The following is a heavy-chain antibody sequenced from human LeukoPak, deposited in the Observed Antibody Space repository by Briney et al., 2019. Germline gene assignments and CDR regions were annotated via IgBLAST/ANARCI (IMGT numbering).Heavy chain of an antibody. Sequence: GGSLRLSCAASGFTFRNYWMNWVRQAPGKGLEWVAYIKPGGSEKRYVDSVKGRFTISRDNAKNSLYLQMNSLRAEDTAVYYCARVVGTDEGADYWGQGTLVTVSS. CDR1: GFTFRNYW. J-gene: IGHJ4*02. V-gene: IGHV3-7*04. CDR3: ARVVGTDEGADY. CDR2: IKPGGSEK. D-gene: IGHD1-7*01.